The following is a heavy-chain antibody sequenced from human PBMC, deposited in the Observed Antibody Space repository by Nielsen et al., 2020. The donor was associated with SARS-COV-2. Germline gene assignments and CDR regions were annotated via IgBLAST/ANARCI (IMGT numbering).Heavy chain of an antibody. J-gene: IGHJ6*02. V-gene: IGHV3-15*01. CDR2: IRSKADGGTT. D-gene: IGHD4-17*01. CDR1: GFIFSNAL. Sequence: GESLKISCAASGFIFSNALMTWVRQAPGKGLEWVGRIRSKADGGTTDYAAPVKGRFTISRDDSKNTLYLLMNSLRAEDTAVYYCAKERRTTSTLIYYYYGMDVWGQGTTVTVSS. CDR3: AKERRTTSTLIYYYYGMDV.